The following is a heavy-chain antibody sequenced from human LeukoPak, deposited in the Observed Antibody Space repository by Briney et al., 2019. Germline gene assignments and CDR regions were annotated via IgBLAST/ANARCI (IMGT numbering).Heavy chain of an antibody. CDR1: GFTFSSYW. V-gene: IGHV3-7*04. Sequence: GRSLRLSCAASGFTFSSYWMSWVRQAPGKGLEWVATIKNDGSEKNYEDSVKGRFTISRDNAKNSLYLQMSGLRAEDTAVYFCATADWFSFDFWGQGTLVTVSS. CDR3: ATADWFSFDF. J-gene: IGHJ4*02. CDR2: IKNDGSEK. D-gene: IGHD3-9*01.